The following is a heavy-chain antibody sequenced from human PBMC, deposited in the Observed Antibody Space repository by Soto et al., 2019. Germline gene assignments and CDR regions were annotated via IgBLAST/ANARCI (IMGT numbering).Heavy chain of an antibody. CDR3: ARRRQDYYYGMDV. V-gene: IGHV4-61*01. Sequence: PSETLSLTCTVSGGSVSSVSYDWSWIRQPPGKGLEWIGYVYYSGSTNYNPSLKSRVTISVDTSKNQFSLKLSSVTAADTAVYYCARRRQDYYYGMDVWGQGTTVTVS. J-gene: IGHJ6*02. CDR1: GGSVSSVSYD. CDR2: VYYSGST.